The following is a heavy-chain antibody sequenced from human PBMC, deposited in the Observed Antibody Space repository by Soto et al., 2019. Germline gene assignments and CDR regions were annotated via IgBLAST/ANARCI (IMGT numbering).Heavy chain of an antibody. J-gene: IGHJ6*02. CDR1: GFTFSSYA. CDR3: ARAGKHYYYGMDV. V-gene: IGHV3-23*01. Sequence: GGSLRLSCAASGFTFSSYAMSWVRQAPGKGLEWVSAISGSGGSTYYADSVKGRFTISRDNSKNALYLQMNSLRAEDTAVYYCARAGKHYYYGMDVWGQGTTVTVSS. CDR2: ISGSGGST. D-gene: IGHD2-21*01.